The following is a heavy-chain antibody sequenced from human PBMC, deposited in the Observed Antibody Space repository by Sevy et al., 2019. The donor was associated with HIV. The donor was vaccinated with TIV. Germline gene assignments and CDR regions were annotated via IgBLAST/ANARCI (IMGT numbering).Heavy chain of an antibody. Sequence: SETLSLTCTVSGGSISSSSYYWGWIRQPPGKGLEWIGSIYYSGSTYYNPSLKSRVTISVDTSKNQFSLKLGSVTAADTAVYYCAVPTQWELNRDAFDIWGQGTMVTVSS. D-gene: IGHD1-26*01. CDR2: IYYSGST. CDR1: GGSISSSSYY. V-gene: IGHV4-39*01. J-gene: IGHJ3*02. CDR3: AVPTQWELNRDAFDI.